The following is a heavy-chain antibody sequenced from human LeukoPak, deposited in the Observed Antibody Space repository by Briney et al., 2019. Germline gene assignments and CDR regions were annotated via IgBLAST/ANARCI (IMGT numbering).Heavy chain of an antibody. V-gene: IGHV4-4*07. CDR3: AREYSSGWYSYLSYYGVDV. Sequence: PSETLSLTCTVSGGSISSYYWSWIRQPAGKGLEWIGRIYTSGSTNYNPSLKSRVTMSVDTSKNQFSLKLSSVTAADTAVYYCAREYSSGWYSYLSYYGVDVWGQGTTVTVSS. D-gene: IGHD6-19*01. CDR2: IYTSGST. J-gene: IGHJ6*02. CDR1: GGSISSYY.